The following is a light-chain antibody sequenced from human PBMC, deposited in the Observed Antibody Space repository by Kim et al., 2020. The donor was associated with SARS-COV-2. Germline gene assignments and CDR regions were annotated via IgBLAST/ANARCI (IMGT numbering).Light chain of an antibody. Sequence: STLSASIGDRVTITCRDSQSIDNWLAWYQQKPGKAPNLLIYDASSLETGVPSRFSGSGSGTEFTLSISSLQPDDSATYYCQHRGTFGQGTKVDIK. J-gene: IGKJ1*01. CDR3: QHRGT. CDR1: QSIDNW. CDR2: DAS. V-gene: IGKV1-5*01.